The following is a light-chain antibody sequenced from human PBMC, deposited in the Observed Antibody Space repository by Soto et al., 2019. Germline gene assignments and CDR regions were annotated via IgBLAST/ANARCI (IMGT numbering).Light chain of an antibody. CDR1: QSISSW. V-gene: IGKV1-5*01. CDR2: DAS. J-gene: IGKJ3*01. CDR3: QQYNSYLFT. Sequence: DIQMTQSPSTLSASVGDRVTITCRASQSISSWLAWYQQKPGKAPKLLIYDASSFESGVPSRFSGSGSGTVFTLTISSLQTDDFATYYCQQYNSYLFTFGPGTKVDIK.